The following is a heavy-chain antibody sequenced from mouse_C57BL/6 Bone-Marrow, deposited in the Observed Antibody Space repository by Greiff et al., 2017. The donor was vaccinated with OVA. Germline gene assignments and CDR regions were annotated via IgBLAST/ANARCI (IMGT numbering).Heavy chain of an antibody. J-gene: IGHJ4*01. CDR3: ARLHWDVGAMDY. CDR1: GYTFTSYG. CDR2: IYPRSGNT. V-gene: IGHV1-81*01. Sequence: QVQLQQSGAELARPGASVKLSCKASGYTFTSYGISWVKQRTRQGLEWIGEIYPRSGNTYYNEKFKGKATLTADKSSSTAYMELRSLTSEDSAVYFCARLHWDVGAMDYWGQGTSVTVSS. D-gene: IGHD4-1*01.